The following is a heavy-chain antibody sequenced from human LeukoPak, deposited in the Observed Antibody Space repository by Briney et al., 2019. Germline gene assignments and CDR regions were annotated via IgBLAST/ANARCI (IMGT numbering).Heavy chain of an antibody. D-gene: IGHD3-22*01. Sequence: ASLKVSCKASGYTFTGHYMHWVRQAPGEGLEWMGWINPNSGGRDYAQKFQGRVTLTRDTSISTAYMELSRLRSDDTAVYYCARGYYYDSSGYPDYWGQGTLVTVSS. V-gene: IGHV1-2*02. CDR3: ARGYYYDSSGYPDY. J-gene: IGHJ4*02. CDR1: GYTFTGHY. CDR2: INPNSGGR.